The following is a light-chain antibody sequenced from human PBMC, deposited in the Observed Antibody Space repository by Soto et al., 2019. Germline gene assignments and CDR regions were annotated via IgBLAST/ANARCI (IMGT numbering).Light chain of an antibody. CDR2: DAS. J-gene: IGKJ3*01. V-gene: IGKV1-33*01. CDR3: QQHYILFT. CDR1: QDISNS. Sequence: DIQMTQSPSSLSASVGDRVTITCQASQDISNSLNWYQQKPGRAPQLLIHDASNQETGVPSRCSGSVSGTELTFTISSLQEEDTGTYYCQQHYILFTFGPGTKVDIK.